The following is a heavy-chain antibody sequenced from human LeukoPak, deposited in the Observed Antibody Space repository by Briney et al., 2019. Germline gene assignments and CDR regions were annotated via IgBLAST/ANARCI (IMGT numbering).Heavy chain of an antibody. CDR2: VWYDGGNI. CDR1: GFTFSTFG. Sequence: GGSLRLSCAASGFTFSTFGMHWVRQAPGKGLEWVAVVWYDGGNIHYVDSVKGRFTISRDNSKSTLYLQMNSLTAEDTAVYYCARGGYSGTYYFDYWGQGTLVTVSS. V-gene: IGHV3-33*01. J-gene: IGHJ4*02. D-gene: IGHD1-26*01. CDR3: ARGGYSGTYYFDY.